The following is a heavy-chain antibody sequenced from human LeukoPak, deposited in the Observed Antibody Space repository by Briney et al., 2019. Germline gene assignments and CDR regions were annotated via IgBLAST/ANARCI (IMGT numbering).Heavy chain of an antibody. J-gene: IGHJ4*02. CDR1: GYTFTAYY. CDR3: ARDPDTHVVDLDY. D-gene: IGHD2-15*01. V-gene: IGHV1-2*02. Sequence: ASVKVSCKASGYTFTAYYIHWVRQAPGQGGDWMGWINPNSGGTNYAQKFQGRVTMTRDTSSSTAYMELSRLRSDDTAVYYCARDPDTHVVDLDYWGQGTLVTVSS. CDR2: INPNSGGT.